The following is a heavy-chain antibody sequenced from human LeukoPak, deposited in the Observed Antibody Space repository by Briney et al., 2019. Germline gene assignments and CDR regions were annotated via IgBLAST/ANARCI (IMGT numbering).Heavy chain of an antibody. CDR3: AKDQVLWFGEPTFDY. CDR1: GFTFSSYA. D-gene: IGHD3-10*01. CDR2: IRGSGGST. J-gene: IGHJ4*02. V-gene: IGHV3-23*01. Sequence: PGGSLRLSCAAPGFTFSSYAMSWVRQAPGKGLEWVSAIRGSGGSTYYADSVKGRFTISRDNSKNTLYLRMNSLRAEDTAVYYCAKDQVLWFGEPTFDYWGQGTLVTVSS.